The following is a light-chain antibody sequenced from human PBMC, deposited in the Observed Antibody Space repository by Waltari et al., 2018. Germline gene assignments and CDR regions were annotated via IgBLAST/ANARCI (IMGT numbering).Light chain of an antibody. V-gene: IGKV1-5*03. CDR3: EQYSYFST. CDR2: RTS. CDR1: ESISTW. Sequence: DIQMTQSPSTLSTSVGDRVTITCRASESISTWVAWYQQKPGQAPKPLIDRTSKLQSGVPPRFSGGGAGTEVTLTIRSLQAGDFATYFCEQYSYFSTFGQGTKLEIK. J-gene: IGKJ2*01.